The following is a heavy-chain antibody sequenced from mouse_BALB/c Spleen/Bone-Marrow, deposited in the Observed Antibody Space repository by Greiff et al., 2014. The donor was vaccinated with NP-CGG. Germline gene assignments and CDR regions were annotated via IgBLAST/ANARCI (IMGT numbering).Heavy chain of an antibody. D-gene: IGHD2-1*01. CDR1: GFNIKDTY. CDR2: IDPANGNT. V-gene: IGHV14-3*02. CDR3: AREDYGNSYAMDY. Sequence: EVQLQQSGAELEKPGASVKLSCTASGFNIKDTYMYWVKQRPEQGLEWIGRIDPANGNTKYDPKFQGRATITADTSSNTAYLQLSSLTSEDTAVYYCAREDYGNSYAMDYWGQGTSVTVSS. J-gene: IGHJ4*01.